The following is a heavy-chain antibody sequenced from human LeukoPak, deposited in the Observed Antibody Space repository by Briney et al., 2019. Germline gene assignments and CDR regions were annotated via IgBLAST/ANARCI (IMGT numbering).Heavy chain of an antibody. D-gene: IGHD6-6*01. Sequence: GESLKISFKGSGYSFTTHWIAWVXQMPGXXLDWMGIIYPGDSGTRYSPYFQGQVTISADKSIPTAYLQWSSLKASDTAMYYCARRQYSSSSVVAFDIWGQGTMVTVSS. V-gene: IGHV5-51*01. J-gene: IGHJ3*02. CDR2: IYPGDSGT. CDR3: ARRQYSSSSVVAFDI. CDR1: GYSFTTHW.